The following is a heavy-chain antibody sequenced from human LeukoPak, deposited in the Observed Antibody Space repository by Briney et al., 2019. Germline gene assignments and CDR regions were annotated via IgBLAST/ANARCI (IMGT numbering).Heavy chain of an antibody. V-gene: IGHV4-59*11. D-gene: IGHD3-10*01. CDR3: ARGGVAAKYYFDF. CDR2: IYYSGST. J-gene: IGHJ4*02. CDR1: GGSISPLY. Sequence: SETLSLTCTVSGGSISPLYWGWIRQAPGRGLEFIGYIYYSGSTNFNPSLKSRVTLSVDTSKSQISLKLTSVTAADTAVYYCARGGVAAKYYFDFWGQGTLVTVSS.